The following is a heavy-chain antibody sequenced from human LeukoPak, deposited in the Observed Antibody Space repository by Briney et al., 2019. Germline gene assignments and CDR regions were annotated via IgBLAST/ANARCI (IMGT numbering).Heavy chain of an antibody. CDR2: IIPIFGTA. V-gene: IGHV1-69*13. D-gene: IGHD5-18*01. CDR3: ARDDGYSYGFNDY. CDR1: GGTFSSYA. J-gene: IGHJ4*02. Sequence: GASVKVSCKASGGTFSSYAISWVRQAPGQGLEWMGGIIPIFGTANYAQKFQGRVTITADESTSTAYMELSSLRAEDTAVYYCARDDGYSYGFNDYWGQGTLVTVSS.